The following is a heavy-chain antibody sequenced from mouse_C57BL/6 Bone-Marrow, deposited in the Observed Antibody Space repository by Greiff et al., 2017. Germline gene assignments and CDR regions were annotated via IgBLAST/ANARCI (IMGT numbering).Heavy chain of an antibody. CDR3: ARYGGYSNRFDY. CDR2: IRHKANGSTT. V-gene: IGHV7-3*01. D-gene: IGHD2-5*01. Sequence: EVHLVESGGGLVQPGGSLSLSCAASGFTFTDYYMSWVRQPPGKALEWLGFIRHKANGSTTEYSASVKGRFTISRDNSQSILYLHMNALRAEDSATYDCARYGGYSNRFDYWGQGTTLTVSS. J-gene: IGHJ2*01. CDR1: GFTFTDYY.